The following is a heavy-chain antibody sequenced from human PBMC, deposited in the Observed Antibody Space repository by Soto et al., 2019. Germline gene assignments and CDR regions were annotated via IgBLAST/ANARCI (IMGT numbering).Heavy chain of an antibody. CDR1: GFSFSTYS. CDR2: ISSRSRDI. CDR3: AGAFYDVSGERPSYYFDS. Sequence: EVQLVESGGGLVKPGGSLRISCAASGFSFSTYSMNWVRQAPGKGLEGVSSISSRSRDIFYSASVRGGFTIPRDNARNSLDLKLNSLRADDTAVYYCAGAFYDVSGERPSYYFDSWGQGTPVTVSS. V-gene: IGHV3-21*06. D-gene: IGHD3-3*01. J-gene: IGHJ4*02.